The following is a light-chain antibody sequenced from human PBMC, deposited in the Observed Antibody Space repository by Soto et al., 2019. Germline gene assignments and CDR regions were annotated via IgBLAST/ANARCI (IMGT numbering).Light chain of an antibody. Sequence: QSVLTQPPSVSAAPGQKVTISCSGSSSNIGNNYVSWYQQLPGTAPKLLIYDNNKRPSGIPDRFSGSKSGTSATLGITGLQTGVEADYYCGTWDSSLSAHAVFGGGTQLTVL. CDR1: SSNIGNNY. V-gene: IGLV1-51*01. CDR2: DNN. J-gene: IGLJ7*01. CDR3: GTWDSSLSAHAV.